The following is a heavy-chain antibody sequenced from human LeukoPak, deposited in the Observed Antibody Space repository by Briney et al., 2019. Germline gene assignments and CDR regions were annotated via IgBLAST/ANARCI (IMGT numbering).Heavy chain of an antibody. D-gene: IGHD6-13*01. J-gene: IGHJ4*02. CDR1: GFTFSSYG. V-gene: IGHV3-30*18. Sequence: PGGSLRLSCAASGFTFSSYGMHWVRQAPGKGLEWVAVISYDGSNKYYADSVKGRFTISRDNSKNTPYLQMNSLRAEDTAVYYCAKGLDSSSWYWGQGTLVTVSS. CDR3: AKGLDSSSWY. CDR2: ISYDGSNK.